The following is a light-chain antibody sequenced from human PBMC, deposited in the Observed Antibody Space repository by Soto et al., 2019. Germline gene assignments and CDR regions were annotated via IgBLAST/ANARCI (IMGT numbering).Light chain of an antibody. CDR2: GNS. CDR3: QSYDSSLSGSYV. J-gene: IGLJ1*01. CDR1: SSNIGAGYD. Sequence: QSAXTQPPSVSGAPGQRVTISCTGSSSNIGAGYDVHWYQQLPGTAPKLLIYGNSNRPSGVPDRFSGSKSGTSASLAITGLQAEDEADYYCQSYDSSLSGSYVFGTGTKVTVL. V-gene: IGLV1-40*01.